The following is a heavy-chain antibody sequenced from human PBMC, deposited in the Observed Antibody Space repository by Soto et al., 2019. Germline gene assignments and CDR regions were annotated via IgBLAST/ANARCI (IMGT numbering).Heavy chain of an antibody. Sequence: GESLKISCKASGYSFTTYWFGWVRQMPGKGLEWMGIIYPGDSDTRYSPSFQGQVTISADRSITTAYLQWSSLKASDTAMYFCARCPLSGGYYSGFDHWGQGTPVTVSS. D-gene: IGHD3-22*01. CDR2: IYPGDSDT. V-gene: IGHV5-51*01. CDR3: ARCPLSGGYYSGFDH. J-gene: IGHJ4*02. CDR1: GYSFTTYW.